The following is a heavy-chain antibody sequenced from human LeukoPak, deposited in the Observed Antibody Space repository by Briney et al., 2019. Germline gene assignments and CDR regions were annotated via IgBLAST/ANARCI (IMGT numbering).Heavy chain of an antibody. J-gene: IGHJ3*02. Sequence: GGSLRLSCAASGFTFSNYAMHWVRQAPGKGLEWVAVISYDGRNKQYADSVKGRFTISRDNSKNTLYLQMNSLRAEDTAVYYCAKDYDSSRGPRGYHAFDIWGQGTMVTVSS. V-gene: IGHV3-30*04. CDR1: GFTFSNYA. D-gene: IGHD3-22*01. CDR2: ISYDGRNK. CDR3: AKDYDSSRGPRGYHAFDI.